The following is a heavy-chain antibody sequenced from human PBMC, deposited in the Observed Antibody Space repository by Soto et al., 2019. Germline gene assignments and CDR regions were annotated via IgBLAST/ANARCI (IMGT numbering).Heavy chain of an antibody. CDR3: ERTNSGYDAFDI. Sequence: SETLSLTCAVSGYSISSSNWWGWIRQPPGKGLEWIGYIYYSGSTYYNPSLKSRVTMSVDTSKNQFSLKLSSVTAVDTAVYYCERTNSGYDAFDIWGQGTMVTVSS. V-gene: IGHV4-28*01. CDR2: IYYSGST. J-gene: IGHJ3*02. D-gene: IGHD3-22*01. CDR1: GYSISSSNW.